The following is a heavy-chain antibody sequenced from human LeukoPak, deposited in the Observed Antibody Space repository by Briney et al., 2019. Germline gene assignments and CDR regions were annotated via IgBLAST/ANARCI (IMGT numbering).Heavy chain of an antibody. J-gene: IGHJ5*02. D-gene: IGHD1-26*01. CDR1: GGSISSGSYY. V-gene: IGHV4-61*02. Sequence: PSQTLSLTCTVSGGSISSGSYYWSWIRQPAGKGLEWIGRIYTGGSTNYNPSLKSRVTISVDTSKNQFSLKLSSVTAADTAVYYCARATRIVGATGWFDPWGQGTLVTVSS. CDR3: ARATRIVGATGWFDP. CDR2: IYTGGST.